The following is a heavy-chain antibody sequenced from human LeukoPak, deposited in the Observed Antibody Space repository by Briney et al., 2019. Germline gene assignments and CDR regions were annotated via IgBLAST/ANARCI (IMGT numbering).Heavy chain of an antibody. CDR1: GGTFSSYA. D-gene: IGHD3-22*01. CDR2: IIPIFGTA. J-gene: IGHJ4*02. V-gene: IGHV1-69*13. CDR3: ARDRKSSGYGRYFDY. Sequence: GASVKVSCKASGGTFSSYAISWVRQAPGQGLEWMGGIIPIFGTANYAQKFQGRVTITADESTSTAYMELSSLRSEDTAVYYCARDRKSSGYGRYFDYWGQGTLVTVSS.